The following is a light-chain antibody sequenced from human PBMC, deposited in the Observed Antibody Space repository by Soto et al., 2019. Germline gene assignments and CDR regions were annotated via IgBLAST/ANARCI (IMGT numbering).Light chain of an antibody. CDR2: DAS. J-gene: IGKJ5*01. V-gene: IGKV1-33*01. CDR3: HQYSNLIT. CDR1: QDVSNY. Sequence: DIQMTQSPSSLSASVGDRVTITCQASQDVSNYLNWYQQKLGKAPKLLIYDASNLETGVPSRFSGSGSGTYFSFTISSLQPDDFATYYCHQYSNLITFCQGRRLEIK.